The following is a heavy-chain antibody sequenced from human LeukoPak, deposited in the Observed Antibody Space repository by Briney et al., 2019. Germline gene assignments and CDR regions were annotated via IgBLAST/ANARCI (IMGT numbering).Heavy chain of an antibody. J-gene: IGHJ6*03. CDR1: GYTFTSYG. CDR3: ARDITMVRGEDYYYYMDV. CDR2: ISAYNGNT. Sequence: ASVKVSCKASGYTFTSYGISWVRQAPGQGLEWMGWISAYNGNTNYAQKLQGRVTMTTDTSTSTAYMELRSLRSDDTAVYYCARDITMVRGEDYYYYMDVWGKGTTVTISS. V-gene: IGHV1-18*01. D-gene: IGHD3-10*01.